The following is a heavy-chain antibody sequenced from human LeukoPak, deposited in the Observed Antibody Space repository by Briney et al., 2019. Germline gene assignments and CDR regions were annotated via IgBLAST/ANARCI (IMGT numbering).Heavy chain of an antibody. D-gene: IGHD3-22*01. J-gene: IGHJ4*02. Sequence: GGSLRLSCAVSGITLSNYGMSWARQAPGKGLEWDAGISGSGGATNYADSVKGRFTISRDNPKNTLYLQMNSLRVEDTAVYFCAKRGVVIRVILVGFHKEAYYFDSWGQGALVTVSS. V-gene: IGHV3-23*01. CDR3: AKRGVVIRVILVGFHKEAYYFDS. CDR1: GITLSNYG. CDR2: ISGSGGAT.